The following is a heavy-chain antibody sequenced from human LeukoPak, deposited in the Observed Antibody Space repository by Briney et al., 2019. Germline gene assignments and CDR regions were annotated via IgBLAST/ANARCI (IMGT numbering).Heavy chain of an antibody. D-gene: IGHD3-3*01. Sequence: SVKVSCKASGGTFSSYAISWVRQAPGQGLEWMGGIIPIFGTANYAQKFQGRVTITTDESTSTAYMELSSLRSEDTAVYYCASRDDFWSGYYAFDIWGQGTMVTVSS. CDR3: ASRDDFWSGYYAFDI. CDR2: IIPIFGTA. CDR1: GGTFSSYA. J-gene: IGHJ3*02. V-gene: IGHV1-69*05.